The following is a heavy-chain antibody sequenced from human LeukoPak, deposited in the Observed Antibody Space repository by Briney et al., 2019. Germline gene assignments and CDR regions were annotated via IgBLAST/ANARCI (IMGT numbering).Heavy chain of an antibody. J-gene: IGHJ3*01. D-gene: IGHD3-3*01. CDR2: VNLGGTDT. V-gene: IGHV3-74*01. Sequence: GGSLRLSCAASGFTFSGFWMYWVRQLPGKGPVWVSRVNLGGTDTVYADSAKGRFTISRDNSKNTMFLQMNSLRAEDTAVYHCARDRSGYANDAFDFWGQGTMVTVSS. CDR1: GFTFSGFW. CDR3: ARDRSGYANDAFDF.